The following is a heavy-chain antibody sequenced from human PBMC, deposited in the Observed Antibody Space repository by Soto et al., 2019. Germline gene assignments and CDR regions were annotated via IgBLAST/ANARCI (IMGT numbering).Heavy chain of an antibody. CDR2: IIPSLRSV. J-gene: IGHJ4*02. V-gene: IGHV1-69*01. CDR1: GDTLGSFA. Sequence: ASVMVSCTACGDTLGSFAVSWVRQAPGQGLEGLGGIIPSLRSVSHAQGFQCRLTITADGSSRTVFMELSRLKSEDTADYYCATEGVSVPAGTFEYWGQGTLVTVSS. CDR3: ATEGVSVPAGTFEY. D-gene: IGHD2-2*01.